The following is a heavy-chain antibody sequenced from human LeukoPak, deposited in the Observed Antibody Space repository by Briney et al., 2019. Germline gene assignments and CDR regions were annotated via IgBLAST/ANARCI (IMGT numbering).Heavy chain of an antibody. J-gene: IGHJ4*02. CDR3: ARDEFSGYDSYYFAY. V-gene: IGHV3-7*04. CDR1: GFIYSNYW. CDR2: IKQDGSEK. D-gene: IGHD5-12*01. Sequence: GGSLRLSCAASGFIYSNYWMSGVRQAPGKGLEWVANIKQDGSEKYYVDSVKGRFTISRDNAKNSLYLQMNSLRADDTDVYYCARDEFSGYDSYYFAYWGQGTLVTVSS.